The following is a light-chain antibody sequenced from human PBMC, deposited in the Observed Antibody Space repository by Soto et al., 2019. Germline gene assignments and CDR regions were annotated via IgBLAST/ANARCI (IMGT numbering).Light chain of an antibody. Sequence: IQMTQSPSTLSGPVGDRVTITCRASQTISSWLAWYQQKPGKAPKLLIYKASTLKSGVPSRFSGSGSGTEFTLTISSLQPDDFATYYCQQYNSYSWTFGQGTKVDIK. CDR3: QQYNSYSWT. CDR1: QTISSW. V-gene: IGKV1-5*03. J-gene: IGKJ1*01. CDR2: KAS.